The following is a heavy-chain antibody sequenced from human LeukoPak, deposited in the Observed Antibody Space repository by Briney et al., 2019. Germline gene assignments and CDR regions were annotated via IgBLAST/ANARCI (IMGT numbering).Heavy chain of an antibody. CDR1: LFTFSSYR. V-gene: IGHV3-74*01. J-gene: IGHJ4*02. D-gene: IGHD3-10*01. Sequence: GGALRLSRAASLFTFSSYRMYSGRQAPGGGLVWVSRINSDGKTTNYAESVKGRFTISRDNAKNTLCLQMNSLRAEDTAVYYCARDITLTRGGRSDYWGQGTLVTVSA. CDR3: ARDITLTRGGRSDY. CDR2: INSDGKTT.